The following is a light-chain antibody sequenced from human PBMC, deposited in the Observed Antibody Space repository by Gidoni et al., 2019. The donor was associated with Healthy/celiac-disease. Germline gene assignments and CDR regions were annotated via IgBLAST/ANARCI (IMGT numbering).Light chain of an antibody. J-gene: IGLJ2*01. CDR3: ATWDDNLNGHVV. V-gene: IGLV1-44*01. CDR1: SSNIGSHT. Sequence: QSVLTQPPSASGTPGQRVTISCSGSSSNIGSHTVNWYQQLPGTAPKLLIYSNNQRPSGFPARFSGSQSGTSASLAIRGLPSEDEAHYYCATWDDNLNGHVVFGGGTKLTVL. CDR2: SNN.